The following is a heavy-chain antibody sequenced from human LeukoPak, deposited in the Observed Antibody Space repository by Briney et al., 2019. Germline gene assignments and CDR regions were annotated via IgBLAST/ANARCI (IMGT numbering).Heavy chain of an antibody. D-gene: IGHD6-13*01. V-gene: IGHV4-59*01. CDR2: IYYTGTT. J-gene: IGHJ4*02. CDR3: ARGVYIAAAQYGY. Sequence: SETLSLTCTVSGGSISSYYWSWIRQPPGKGLEWIGYIYYTGTTNYHPSLKTRVTISVDTSKNQFSLKLSSVTAADTAVYYCARGVYIAAAQYGYWGQGTLVTVSS. CDR1: GGSISSYY.